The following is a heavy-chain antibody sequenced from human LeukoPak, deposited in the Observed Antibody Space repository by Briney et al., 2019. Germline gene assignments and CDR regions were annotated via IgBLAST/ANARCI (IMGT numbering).Heavy chain of an antibody. CDR1: GFTFSRYE. J-gene: IGHJ4*02. CDR3: AKMVGATDY. V-gene: IGHV3-23*01. CDR2: ISGSGGST. D-gene: IGHD1-26*01. Sequence: GGSLRLSCAASGFTFSRYEMNWVRQAPGKGLEWVSAISGSGGSTYYADSVKGRFTISRDNSKNTLYLQMNSLRAEDTAVYYCAKMVGATDYWGQGTLVTVSS.